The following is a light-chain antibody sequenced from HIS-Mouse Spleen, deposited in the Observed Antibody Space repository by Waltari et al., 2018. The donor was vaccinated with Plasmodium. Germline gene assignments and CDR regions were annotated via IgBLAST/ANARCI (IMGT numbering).Light chain of an antibody. Sequence: LSVSPGERATLSCRASQSVSSNLAWYQQKPGQAPRLLIYGASTRATGIPARFSGSGSGTDFTLTISSLQSEDFAVYYCQQYNNWSFTFGPGTKVDIK. V-gene: IGKV3-15*01. CDR1: QSVSSN. J-gene: IGKJ3*01. CDR3: QQYNNWSFT. CDR2: GAS.